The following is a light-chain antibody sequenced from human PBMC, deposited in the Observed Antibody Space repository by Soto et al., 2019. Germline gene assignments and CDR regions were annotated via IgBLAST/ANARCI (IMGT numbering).Light chain of an antibody. J-gene: IGKJ1*01. CDR1: QTVSRNY. CDR2: GAS. V-gene: IGKV3-20*01. CDR3: QQYGRT. Sequence: NILMQSPGTLALSPGDRATLSCRASQTVSRNYVARYQQKPGQAPRLLIYGASSRAAGVPDRFSGSGSGTDFTLTVDRLEPEDFATYYCQQYGRTFGQGTKVEMK.